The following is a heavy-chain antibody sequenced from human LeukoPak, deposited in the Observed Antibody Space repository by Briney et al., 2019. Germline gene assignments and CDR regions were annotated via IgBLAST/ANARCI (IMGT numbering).Heavy chain of an antibody. CDR3: VKDDSYYYDSTTYVA. Sequence: GGSLRLSCSASGFTFSSYIMHWVRQAPGKGLEYVSAISSNGGSTYYADSVKGRFTISRDNSKNTLYLQMSSLGGEDTAVYYCVKDDSYYYDSTTYVAWGQGTLVTVSS. CDR1: GFTFSSYI. V-gene: IGHV3-64D*06. J-gene: IGHJ5*02. CDR2: ISSNGGST. D-gene: IGHD3-22*01.